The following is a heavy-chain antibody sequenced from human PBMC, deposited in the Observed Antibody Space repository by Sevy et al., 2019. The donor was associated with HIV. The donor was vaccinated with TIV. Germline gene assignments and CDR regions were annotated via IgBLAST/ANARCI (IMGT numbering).Heavy chain of an antibody. CDR1: GGSISSSSYY. J-gene: IGHJ4*02. D-gene: IGHD3-10*01. Sequence: SDTLSLTCTVSGGSISSSSYYWGWIRQPPGKGLEWIGSIYYSGSTYYNPSLKSRVTISVDTSKNQFSLKLSSVTAADTAVYYCARHARGYYYGSGSYYIDYWGQGTLVTVSS. CDR3: ARHARGYYYGSGSYYIDY. V-gene: IGHV4-39*01. CDR2: IYYSGST.